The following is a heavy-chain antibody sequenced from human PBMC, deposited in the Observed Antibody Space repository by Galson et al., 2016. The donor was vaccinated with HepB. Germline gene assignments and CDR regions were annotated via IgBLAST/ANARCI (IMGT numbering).Heavy chain of an antibody. J-gene: IGHJ4*02. CDR1: GFTFNTCA. CDR2: ISGSGGTT. D-gene: IGHD5/OR15-5a*01. Sequence: SLRLSCAASGFTFNTCAMSWVRQAPGKGLEWVSAISGSGGTTYYVDSVKGRFTISRDNSKNTLYLQMNSLRAEDTAVYYCAKARGAYSVYANVDYWGQGTLVTVSS. V-gene: IGHV3-23*01. CDR3: AKARGAYSVYANVDY.